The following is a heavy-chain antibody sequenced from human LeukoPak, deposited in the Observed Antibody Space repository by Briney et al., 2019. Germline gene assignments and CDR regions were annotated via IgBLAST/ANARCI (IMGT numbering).Heavy chain of an antibody. CDR2: ISNSGSTI. CDR1: GFTFSDYY. J-gene: IGHJ6*02. D-gene: IGHD2-15*01. V-gene: IGHV3-11*04. Sequence: GGSLRLSCAASGFTFSDYYMSWIRQAPGKGLEWVSYISNSGSTIYYADSVKGRFTISRDNAKNSLYLQMNSLRAEDTAVYYCARDPSLGYCSGGSCLPLDVWGQGTTVTVSS. CDR3: ARDPSLGYCSGGSCLPLDV.